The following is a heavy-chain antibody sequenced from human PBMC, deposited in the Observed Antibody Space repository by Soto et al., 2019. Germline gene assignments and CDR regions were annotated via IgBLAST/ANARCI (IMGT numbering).Heavy chain of an antibody. D-gene: IGHD3-22*01. Sequence: GGSLRLSCAASGFTFSTYGMHWVRQAPGKGLEWVAVMWFDGKHQYYADSVKGRFTISRDNSKNTLYLQMNSLRADDTALYYCARWTYYDSRGYYYVFDYWGQGTLVTVSS. J-gene: IGHJ4*02. CDR3: ARWTYYDSRGYYYVFDY. CDR2: MWFDGKHQ. V-gene: IGHV3-33*01. CDR1: GFTFSTYG.